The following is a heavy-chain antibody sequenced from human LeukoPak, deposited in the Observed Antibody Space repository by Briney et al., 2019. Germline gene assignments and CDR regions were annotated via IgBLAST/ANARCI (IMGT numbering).Heavy chain of an antibody. CDR3: AQDRGATVTTFAH. Sequence: QSGGSLRLSCAASGFTFSLYVMSWVRQAPGKGLEWVSGISASGGSRYYADSVKGRFTISRDNSRNTVLLQVNSLRGDDTAVYYCAQDRGATVTTFAHWGLGTLVTVSS. CDR1: GFTFSLYV. V-gene: IGHV3-23*01. D-gene: IGHD4-17*01. CDR2: ISASGGSR. J-gene: IGHJ4*02.